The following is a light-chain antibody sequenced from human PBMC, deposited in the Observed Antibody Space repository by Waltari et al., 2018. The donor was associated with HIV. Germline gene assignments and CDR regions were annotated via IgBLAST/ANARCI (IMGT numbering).Light chain of an antibody. V-gene: IGKV1-39*01. Sequence: DIQMTQSPSSLSASVGDRVTITCPASQRISNYLNWYQHKSGQAPNLLIYAASNLQSGVPSRFSGSGSGTDFNLTISNLQPEDLATYYCQQSHSTPRFGQGTKVEIK. CDR3: QQSHSTPR. CDR1: QRISNY. CDR2: AAS. J-gene: IGKJ1*01.